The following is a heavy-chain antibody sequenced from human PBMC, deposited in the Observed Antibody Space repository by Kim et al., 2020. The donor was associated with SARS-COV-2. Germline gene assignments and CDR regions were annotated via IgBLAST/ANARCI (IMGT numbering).Heavy chain of an antibody. Sequence: TIYYADSVKGRFTISRDNAKNSLYLQMNSLRAEDTAVYYCASPTVTSDYWGQGTLVTVSS. CDR2: TI. CDR3: ASPTVTSDY. V-gene: IGHV3-48*03. D-gene: IGHD4-17*01. J-gene: IGHJ4*02.